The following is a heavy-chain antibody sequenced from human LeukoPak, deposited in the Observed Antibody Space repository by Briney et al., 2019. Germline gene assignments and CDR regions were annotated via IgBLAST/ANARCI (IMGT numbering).Heavy chain of an antibody. CDR2: IYSVNRT. V-gene: IGHV3-66*01. J-gene: IGHJ4*02. Sequence: PGGSLRLSCAASGFTVSNNYMSWVRQAPGKGLEWVSVIYSVNRTSYADSVKGRFTISRDSSKNTLCLQMNSLRAEDTAVYYCARSPPWAPLDYWGQGILVTVSS. CDR3: ARSPPWAPLDY. CDR1: GFTVSNNY.